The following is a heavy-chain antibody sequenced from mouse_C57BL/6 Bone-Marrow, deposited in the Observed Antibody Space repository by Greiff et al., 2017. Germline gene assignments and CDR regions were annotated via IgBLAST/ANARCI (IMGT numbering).Heavy chain of an antibody. CDR1: GYTFTSYW. CDR2: IDPSDSYT. J-gene: IGHJ3*01. V-gene: IGHV1-69*01. D-gene: IGHD2-2*01. CDR3: ARGGYHVPFAY. Sequence: QVQLQQPGAELVMPGASVKLSCKASGYTFTSYWMHWVKQRPGQGLEWIGEIDPSDSYTNYNQKFKGKSTLTVDKSSSTAYMQLSSLTSEDSAVYYCARGGYHVPFAYWGQGTLVTVSA.